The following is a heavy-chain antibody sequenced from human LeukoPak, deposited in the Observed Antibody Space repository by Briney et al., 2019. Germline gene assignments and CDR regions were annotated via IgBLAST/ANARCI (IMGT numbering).Heavy chain of an antibody. V-gene: IGHV4-59*08. CDR3: ATRYDSTWYQF. J-gene: IGHJ4*02. Sequence: PSETLSLTCTVSGGSITSYYLSWIRQPPGKGLEWIGYMFYSQSTRYNPALKSRVTMSMDTSKNQVSLKLRSVTAADTAVYYCATRYDSTWYQFWGRGTLVTVSS. CDR2: MFYSQST. CDR1: GGSITSYY. D-gene: IGHD6-13*01.